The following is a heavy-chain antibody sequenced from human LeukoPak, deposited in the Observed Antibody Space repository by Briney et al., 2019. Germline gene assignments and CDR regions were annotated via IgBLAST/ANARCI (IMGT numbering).Heavy chain of an antibody. J-gene: IGHJ4*02. Sequence: SGGSLRLSCTASGFTFGDYAMSWVRQAPGKGLEWVAVIWYDGSNKYYADSVKGRFTISRDNSKNTLYLQMNSLRAEDTAVYYCARDGVGATHFDYWGQGTLVTVSS. CDR1: GFTFGDYA. CDR3: ARDGVGATHFDY. V-gene: IGHV3-33*01. D-gene: IGHD1-26*01. CDR2: IWYDGSNK.